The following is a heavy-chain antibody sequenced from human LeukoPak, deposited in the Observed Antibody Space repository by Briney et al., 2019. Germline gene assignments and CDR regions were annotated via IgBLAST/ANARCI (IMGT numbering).Heavy chain of an antibody. Sequence: SETLSLTCAVSAGSISSGGYSWSWIRHPPGKGLEWIGYIYHSGSTYYNPSLKSRVTISVDRSKNQFSLKLSSVTAADTAVYYCARDRGWAWFDPWGQGTLVTVSS. CDR3: ARDRGWAWFDP. CDR1: AGSISSGGYS. D-gene: IGHD3-10*01. J-gene: IGHJ5*02. CDR2: IYHSGST. V-gene: IGHV4-30-2*01.